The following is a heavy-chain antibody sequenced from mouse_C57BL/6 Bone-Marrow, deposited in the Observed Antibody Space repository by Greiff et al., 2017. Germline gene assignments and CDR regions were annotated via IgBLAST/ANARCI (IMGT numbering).Heavy chain of an antibody. CDR3: ASPGD. CDR1: GYTFTGYG. Sequence: VQLQQSGAELARPGASVKLSCKASGYTFTGYGISWVKQRTGQGLEWIGEIYPRSGNTYYNEKFKGKATLTADKSSSTAYMELRSLTSEDSAVYFCASPGDWGQGTTLTVSS. J-gene: IGHJ2*01. V-gene: IGHV1-81*01. CDR2: IYPRSGNT.